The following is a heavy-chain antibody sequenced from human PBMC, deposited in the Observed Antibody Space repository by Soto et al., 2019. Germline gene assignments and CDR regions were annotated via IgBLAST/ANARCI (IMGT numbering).Heavy chain of an antibody. D-gene: IGHD2-15*01. Sequence: GESLKISFKGSGYSFTSYLISWVRQMPVKGLEWMGRIDPSDSYTNYSPSFQAHVTISADKSIRTAYLQWSSLKASDTAMYYCARHAGRYCSGGSCYVFDIWGQGTMVTVS. V-gene: IGHV5-10-1*01. CDR2: IDPSDSYT. J-gene: IGHJ3*02. CDR3: ARHAGRYCSGGSCYVFDI. CDR1: GYSFTSYL.